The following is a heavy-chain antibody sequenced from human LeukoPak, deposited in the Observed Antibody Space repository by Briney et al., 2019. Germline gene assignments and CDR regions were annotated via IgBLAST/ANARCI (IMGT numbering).Heavy chain of an antibody. Sequence: ASVKVSCKASGYTFTGYYIHWVRQAPGQRPEWMAWINPNSGATKYAQNFQGRVTVTRNTSITTAYMQLTSLRFDDTAVYYCATERGYTSSWAQYPFDYWGQVTLVTVSS. D-gene: IGHD6-13*01. CDR2: INPNSGAT. V-gene: IGHV1-2*02. CDR1: GYTFTGYY. J-gene: IGHJ4*02. CDR3: ATERGYTSSWAQYPFDY.